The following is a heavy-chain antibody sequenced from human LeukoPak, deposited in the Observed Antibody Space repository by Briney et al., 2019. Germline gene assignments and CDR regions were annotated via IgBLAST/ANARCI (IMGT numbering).Heavy chain of an antibody. V-gene: IGHV4-4*07. J-gene: IGHJ6*03. CDR1: GGSISSYY. CDR3: ARDGPDGSGYYYYYMDV. Sequence: SETLSLTCTVSGGSISSYYWSWIRQPAGKGLEWIGRIYTSGSTNYNPSLKSRVTMSVDTSKNQFSLKLSSVTAADTAVYYCARDGPDGSGYYYYYMDVWGKGTTVTISS. CDR2: IYTSGST. D-gene: IGHD3-10*01.